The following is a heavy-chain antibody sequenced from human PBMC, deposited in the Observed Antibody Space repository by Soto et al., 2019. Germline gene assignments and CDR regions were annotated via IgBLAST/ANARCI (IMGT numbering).Heavy chain of an antibody. V-gene: IGHV3-21*01. Sequence: GGSLRLSCAASGFTFSSDSMNWVRQAPGKGLEWVSSISSSSSYIYYADSVKGRFTISRDNAKNSLYLQMNSLRAEDTAVYYCARDGGAANTVFDYWGQGTLVTVSS. CDR2: ISSSSSYI. D-gene: IGHD2-15*01. J-gene: IGHJ4*02. CDR3: ARDGGAANTVFDY. CDR1: GFTFSSDS.